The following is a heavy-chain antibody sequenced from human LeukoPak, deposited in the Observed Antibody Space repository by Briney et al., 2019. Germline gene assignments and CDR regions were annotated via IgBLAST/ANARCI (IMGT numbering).Heavy chain of an antibody. CDR2: INPNSGGT. CDR1: GYTFSGYY. V-gene: IGHV1-2*02. Sequence: ASVKVSCKASGYTFSGYYIHWVRQAPGQGLEWMGWINPNSGGTNFAQKFQDRVTMTSDTSISTACMELSRLRSDDTAVYYCARGDYSRDYYYMDVWGKGTTVTVSS. D-gene: IGHD4-11*01. J-gene: IGHJ6*03. CDR3: ARGDYSRDYYYMDV.